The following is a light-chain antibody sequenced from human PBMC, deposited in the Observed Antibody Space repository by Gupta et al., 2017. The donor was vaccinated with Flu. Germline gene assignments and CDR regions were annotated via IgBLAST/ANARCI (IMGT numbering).Light chain of an antibody. CDR1: QDISNY. J-gene: IGKJ2*01. CDR2: EAS. Sequence: DRVTITGQASQDISNYLNWYQQKPGQAPKLLIYEASHLEPGVPSRFSGSGSGTIFTFTITNLKPEDLATYYCQQYHNVPPYTFGQGTKVEI. V-gene: IGKV1-33*01. CDR3: QQYHNVPPYT.